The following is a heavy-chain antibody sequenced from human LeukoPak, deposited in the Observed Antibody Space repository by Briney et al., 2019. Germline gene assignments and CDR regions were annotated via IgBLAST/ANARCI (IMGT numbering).Heavy chain of an antibody. CDR3: GLFPDYFDGMDV. CDR1: GDSISGFY. J-gene: IGHJ6*02. D-gene: IGHD2-21*02. V-gene: IGHV4-59*12. Sequence: SETLSLTCTVSGDSISGFYCSWIRQPPGKGLQYIGYIYYSGSTNYNPSLKSRLTISVDTSKNQFSLRLSSVTAADTAVYYCGLFPDYFDGMDVWGQGTTVTVSS. CDR2: IYYSGST.